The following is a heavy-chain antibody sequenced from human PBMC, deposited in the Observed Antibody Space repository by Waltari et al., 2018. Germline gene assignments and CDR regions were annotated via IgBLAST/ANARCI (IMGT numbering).Heavy chain of an antibody. CDR2: ISYDGSNK. CDR1: GFTFSSYA. D-gene: IGHD3-22*01. J-gene: IGHJ4*02. CDR3: ARGGYYYDSSGYY. V-gene: IGHV3-30-3*01. Sequence: QVQLVESGGGVVQPGRSLRLSCAASGFTFSSYAMHWVRQAPDKGLEWVAVISYDGSNKYYADSVKGRFTISRDNSKNTLYLQMNSLRAEDTAVYYCARGGYYYDSSGYYWGQGTLVTVSS.